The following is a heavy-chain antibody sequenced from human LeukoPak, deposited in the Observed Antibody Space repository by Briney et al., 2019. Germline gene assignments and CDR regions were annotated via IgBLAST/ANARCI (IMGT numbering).Heavy chain of an antibody. CDR3: ARERIAVAGWGDYYYYYGMDV. CDR2: IYYSGST. CDR1: GGSISSYY. D-gene: IGHD6-19*01. V-gene: IGHV4-59*01. Sequence: SGTLSLTCTVSGGSISSYYWSWIRQPPGKGLEWIGYIYYSGSTNYNPSLKSRVTISVDTSKNQFSLKLSSVTAADTAVYYCARERIAVAGWGDYYYYYGMDVWGQGTTVTVSS. J-gene: IGHJ6*02.